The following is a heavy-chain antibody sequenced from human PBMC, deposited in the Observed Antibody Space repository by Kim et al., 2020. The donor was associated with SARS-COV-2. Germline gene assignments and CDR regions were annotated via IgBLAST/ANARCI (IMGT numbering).Heavy chain of an antibody. J-gene: IGHJ6*02. Sequence: GGSLRLSCAASGFTFSSYAMNWVRQAPGKGLEWVSVICGDGSNTYYADSVKGRFTISRDNSKNTLYLQMNSLRAEDTAVYYCAKDVNKVLWCGVATDYYYGMDFWGQGTTVTVSS. V-gene: IGHV3-33*06. D-gene: IGHD3-10*01. CDR2: ICGDGSNT. CDR3: AKDVNKVLWCGVATDYYYGMDF. CDR1: GFTFSSYA.